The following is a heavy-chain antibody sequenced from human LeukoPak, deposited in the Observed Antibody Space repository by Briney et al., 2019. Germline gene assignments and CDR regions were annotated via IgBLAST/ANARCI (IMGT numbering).Heavy chain of an antibody. V-gene: IGHV3-13*01. J-gene: IGHJ3*02. CDR1: GFTFSSYD. CDR2: IGTAGDT. D-gene: IGHD2-15*01. Sequence: GGSLRLSCAASGFTFSSYDMPWVRQATGKGLEWVSAIGTAGDTYYPGSVKGRFTISRENAKNSLYLQMNSLRAGDTAVYYCARSAAPYDAFDIWGQGTMVTVSS. CDR3: ARSAAPYDAFDI.